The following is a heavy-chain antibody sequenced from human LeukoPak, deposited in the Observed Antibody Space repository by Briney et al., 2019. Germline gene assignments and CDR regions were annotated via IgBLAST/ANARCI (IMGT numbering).Heavy chain of an antibody. D-gene: IGHD6-13*01. CDR2: IKQDGSEK. CDR3: AREEEAAAGNTFDY. Sequence: GGSLRFSCAASGFTFSSYWMSWVRQAPGKGLEWVANIKQDGSEKYYVDSVKGRFTISRDNAKNSLYLQMNSLRAEDTAVYYCAREEEAAAGNTFDYWGQGTLVTVSS. J-gene: IGHJ4*02. CDR1: GFTFSSYW. V-gene: IGHV3-7*01.